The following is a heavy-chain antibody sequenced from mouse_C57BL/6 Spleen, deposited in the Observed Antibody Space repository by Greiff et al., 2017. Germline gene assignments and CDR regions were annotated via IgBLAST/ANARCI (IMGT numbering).Heavy chain of an antibody. CDR2: INPSSGYT. CDR3: ARDYYGSSLAY. CDR1: GYTFTSYW. Sequence: VQLQQSGTVLARPGASVKMSCKTSGYTFTSYWMHWVKQRPGQGLEWIGYINPSSGYTKYNQKFKDKATLTADKSSSTAYMQLSSLTYEDSAVYFCARDYYGSSLAYWGQGTLVTVSA. V-gene: IGHV1-7*01. J-gene: IGHJ3*01. D-gene: IGHD1-1*01.